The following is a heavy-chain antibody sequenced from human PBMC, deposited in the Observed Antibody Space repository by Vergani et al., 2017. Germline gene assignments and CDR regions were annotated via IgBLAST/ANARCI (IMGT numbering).Heavy chain of an antibody. Sequence: QVQLVQSGAAVKKPGSSVKVSCKASGGTFSRYAISWVRQAPGQGPEWMGGIIPIFGTANYAQKFQGRVTITADESTSTAYMELSSLRSDDTAVYYCARQYAYDSSGYYYAYWGQGTLVTVSS. V-gene: IGHV1-69*13. CDR2: IIPIFGTA. J-gene: IGHJ4*02. CDR3: ARQYAYDSSGYYYAY. D-gene: IGHD3-22*01. CDR1: GGTFSRYA.